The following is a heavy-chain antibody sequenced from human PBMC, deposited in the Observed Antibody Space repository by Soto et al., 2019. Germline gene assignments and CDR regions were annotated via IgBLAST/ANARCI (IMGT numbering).Heavy chain of an antibody. V-gene: IGHV4-34*01. CDR3: ARGADGILLGVY. CDR2: INHSGST. J-gene: IGHJ4*02. Sequence: SETLSLTCAVYGGSFSGYYWSWIRQPPGKGLEWIGEINHSGSTNYNPSLKSRVTISVDTSKNQFSLKLSSVTAADTAVYYCARGADGILLGVYWGQGTLVTVSS. D-gene: IGHD2-15*01. CDR1: GGSFSGYY.